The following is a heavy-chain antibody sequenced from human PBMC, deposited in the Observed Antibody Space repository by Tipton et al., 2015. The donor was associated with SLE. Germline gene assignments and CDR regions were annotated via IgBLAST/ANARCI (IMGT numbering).Heavy chain of an antibody. Sequence: LSLTCAASGFTFSSYWMHWVRQTPGKGLEWVSGISGSGGSSYYADSVQGRFTISRDNSKNTLYLQMNSLRVEDTTVYYCAKDDRPFRVGLYYAMNVWSHEATVTVTS. CDR2: ISGSGGSS. J-gene: IGHJ6*02. CDR1: GFTFSSYW. V-gene: IGHV3-23*01. D-gene: IGHD1-26*01. CDR3: AKDDRPFRVGLYYAMNV.